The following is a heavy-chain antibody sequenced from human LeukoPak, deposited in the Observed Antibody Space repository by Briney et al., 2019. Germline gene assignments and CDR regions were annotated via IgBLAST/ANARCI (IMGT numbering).Heavy chain of an antibody. J-gene: IGHJ2*01. CDR1: GFTFSSYW. CDR3: ARGPTYYYGSGSHWYFDL. CDR2: IKQDGSEK. Sequence: PGGSLRLSCAASGFTFSSYWMSWVRQAPGKGLEWVANIKQDGSEKYYVGSVKGRFTISRDNAKNSLYLQMNSLRAEDTAVYYCARGPTYYYGSGSHWYFDLWGRGTLVTVSS. D-gene: IGHD3-10*01. V-gene: IGHV3-7*01.